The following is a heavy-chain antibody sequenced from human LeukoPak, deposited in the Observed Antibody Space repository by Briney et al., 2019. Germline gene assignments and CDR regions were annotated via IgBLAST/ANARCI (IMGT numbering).Heavy chain of an antibody. D-gene: IGHD1-1*01. V-gene: IGHV3-23*01. Sequence: GGSLRLSCAASGFTFSSYAMSWVRQAPGKGLEWVSAISGSGDYTPYVDSVKGRFTISRDNSKNMLYLQMNSLRAEDTAVYYCARLGLEVGGPNWFDPWGQGTLVTVTS. CDR2: ISGSGDYT. CDR1: GFTFSSYA. J-gene: IGHJ5*02. CDR3: ARLGLEVGGPNWFDP.